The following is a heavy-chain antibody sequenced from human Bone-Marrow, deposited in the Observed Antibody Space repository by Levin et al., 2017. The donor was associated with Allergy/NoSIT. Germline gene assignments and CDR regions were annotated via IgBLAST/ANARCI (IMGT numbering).Heavy chain of an antibody. D-gene: IGHD6-13*01. J-gene: IGHJ5*02. CDR3: AREERYSSSCLDP. CDR2: IYYSGST. Sequence: KPSETLSLTCTVSGGSVSSGSYYWSWIRQPPGKGLEWIGYIYYSGSTNYNPSLKSRVTISVDTSKNQFSLKLSSVTAADTAVYYCAREERYSSSCLDPWGQGTLVTVSS. CDR1: GGSVSSGSYY. V-gene: IGHV4-61*01.